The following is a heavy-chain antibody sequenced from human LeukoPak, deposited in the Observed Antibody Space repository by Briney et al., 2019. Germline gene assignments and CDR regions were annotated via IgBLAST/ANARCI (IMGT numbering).Heavy chain of an antibody. CDR3: AKGRGRVTVAGLFDY. J-gene: IGHJ4*02. D-gene: IGHD6-19*01. V-gene: IGHV3-9*01. CDR2: ITWNSDSL. CDR1: GFTFDDYA. Sequence: PGGSLRLSCAASGFTFDDYAIHWVRQAPGKGLEWVSGITWNSDSLGYADSVKGRFTISRDNAKNSLYLQMNSLRAEDTAFYYCAKGRGRVTVAGLFDYWGQGTLVTVSS.